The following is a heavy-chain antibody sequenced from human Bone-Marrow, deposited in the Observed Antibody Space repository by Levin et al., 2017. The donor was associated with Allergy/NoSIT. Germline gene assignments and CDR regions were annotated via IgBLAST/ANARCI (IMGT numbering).Heavy chain of an antibody. J-gene: IGHJ3*02. CDR2: IIPIFDTT. V-gene: IGHV1-69*01. Sequence: KISCKASGGTFSNYAVSWMRRAPGQGLEYMGGIIPIFDTTKYAQKFQGRLTITADESTGTVYMELTGLRSEDTALYYCARLFDGSNMWGQGTLITVSS. CDR3: ARLFDGSNM. CDR1: GGTFSNYA.